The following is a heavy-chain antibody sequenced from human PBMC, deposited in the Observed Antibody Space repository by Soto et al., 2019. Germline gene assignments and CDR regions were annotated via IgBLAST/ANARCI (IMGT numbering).Heavy chain of an antibody. V-gene: IGHV3-23*01. J-gene: IGHJ4*02. CDR3: ANDRLPLDRPTYYFDY. CDR2: ISGGGGSI. CDR1: GFTFSSYA. Sequence: EVQLLESGGGLVQPGGSLRLSCAASGFTFSSYAMSWVRQAPGKGLEWVSAISGGGGSIYYADSVKGRFTISRDNAKNTLNQHMNSLRAEDTAVYYCANDRLPLDRPTYYFDYWGQGTLVTVSS. D-gene: IGHD3-9*01.